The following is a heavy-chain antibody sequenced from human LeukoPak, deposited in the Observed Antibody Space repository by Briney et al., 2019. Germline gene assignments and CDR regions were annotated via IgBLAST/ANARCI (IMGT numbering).Heavy chain of an antibody. V-gene: IGHV3-11*05. CDR2: ISSSSSYT. J-gene: IGHJ4*02. CDR1: GFTVSSNY. D-gene: IGHD4-17*01. Sequence: PGGSLRLSCAASGFTVSSNYMSWVRQAPGKGLEWVSYISSSSSYTNYADSVKGRFTISRDNAKNSLYLQMNSLRAEDTAVYYCARGYGDNPLDYWGQGTLVTVSS. CDR3: ARGYGDNPLDY.